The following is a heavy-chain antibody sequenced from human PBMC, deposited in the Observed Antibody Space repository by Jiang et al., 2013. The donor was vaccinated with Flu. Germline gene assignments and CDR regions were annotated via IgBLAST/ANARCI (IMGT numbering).Heavy chain of an antibody. CDR2: IYYSGRT. CDR3: ARDRHDYGVDAFDI. J-gene: IGHJ3*02. Sequence: GLVKPSQTLSLTCTVSGGFISDGGYYWNWIRQHPGKGLEWIGYIYYSGRTDYNPSLKSRVTISVDTSKNQFSLNLSSVTAADTAVYYCARDRHDYGVDAFDIWGQGTLVTVSS. V-gene: IGHV4-31*03. CDR1: GGFISDGGYY. D-gene: IGHD4-17*01.